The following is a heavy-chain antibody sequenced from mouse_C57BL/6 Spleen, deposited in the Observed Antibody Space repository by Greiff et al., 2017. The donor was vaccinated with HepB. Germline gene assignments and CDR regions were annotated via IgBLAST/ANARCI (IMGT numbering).Heavy chain of an antibody. CDR3: ARPGDYYGSSYGAMDY. V-gene: IGHV5-4*03. J-gene: IGHJ4*01. CDR2: ISDGGSYT. Sequence: EVKLMESGGGLVKPGGSLKLSCAASGFTFSSYAMSWVRQTPEKRLEWVATISDGGSYTYYPDNVKGRFTISRDNAKNNLYLQMSHLKSEDTAMYYCARPGDYYGSSYGAMDYWGQGTSVTVSS. D-gene: IGHD1-1*01. CDR1: GFTFSSYA.